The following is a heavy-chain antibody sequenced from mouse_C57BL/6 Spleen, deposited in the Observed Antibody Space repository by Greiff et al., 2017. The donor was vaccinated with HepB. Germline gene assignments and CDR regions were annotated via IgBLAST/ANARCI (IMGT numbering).Heavy chain of an antibody. CDR2: INPSNGGT. Sequence: VQLQQSGTELVKPGASVKLSCKASGYTFTSYWMHWVKQRPGQGLEWIGNINPSNGGTNYNEKFKSKATLTVDKSSSTAYMQRSSLTSEDSAVYYCARGDYYGPLYYYAMDYWGQGTSVTVSS. CDR3: ARGDYYGPLYYYAMDY. CDR1: GYTFTSYW. V-gene: IGHV1-53*01. J-gene: IGHJ4*01. D-gene: IGHD2-1*01.